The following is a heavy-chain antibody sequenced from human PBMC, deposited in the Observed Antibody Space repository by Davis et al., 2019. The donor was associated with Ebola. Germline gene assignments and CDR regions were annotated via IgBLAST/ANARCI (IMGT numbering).Heavy chain of an antibody. CDR1: GGTFSSYA. V-gene: IGHV1-69*13. Sequence: SVKVSCKASGGTFSSYAISWVRQAPGQGLEWMGGIIPIFGTANYAQKFQGRVTMTDDASTDTAYMKLTSLKYEDTAVYYCAIGGRAGGFDYWGQGTLVTVSS. CDR2: IIPIFGTA. J-gene: IGHJ4*02. CDR3: AIGGRAGGFDY.